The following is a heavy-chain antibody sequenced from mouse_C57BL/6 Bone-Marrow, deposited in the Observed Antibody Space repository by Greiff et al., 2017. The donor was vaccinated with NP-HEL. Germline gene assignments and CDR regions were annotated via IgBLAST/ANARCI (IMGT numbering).Heavy chain of an antibody. J-gene: IGHJ4*01. CDR3: TTGGSSPYAMDY. CDR1: GFNIKDDY. Sequence: VQLQQSGAELVRPGASVKLSCTVSGFNIKDDYMHWVKQRPEQGLAWIGWIDPENGDTEYASKFQGKATITADTSSNTAYLQLSSLTSEDTAVYYGTTGGSSPYAMDYWGQGTSVTVSS. D-gene: IGHD1-1*01. V-gene: IGHV14-4*01. CDR2: IDPENGDT.